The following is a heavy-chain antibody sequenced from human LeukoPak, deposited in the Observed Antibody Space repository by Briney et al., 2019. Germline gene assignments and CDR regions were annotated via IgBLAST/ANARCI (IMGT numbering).Heavy chain of an antibody. Sequence: GESLKISCKGSGYSLTSYWIGWVRQMPGKGLEWMGIIYPGDSDTRYSPSFQGQVTISADKSISTAYLQWSSLKASDTAMYYCARPPQLELNGGHAFDIWGQGTIVTVSS. D-gene: IGHD1-7*01. CDR2: IYPGDSDT. J-gene: IGHJ3*02. CDR1: GYSLTSYW. V-gene: IGHV5-51*01. CDR3: ARPPQLELNGGHAFDI.